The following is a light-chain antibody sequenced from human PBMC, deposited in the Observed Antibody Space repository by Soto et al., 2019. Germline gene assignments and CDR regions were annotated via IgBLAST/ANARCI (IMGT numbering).Light chain of an antibody. CDR2: EVS. V-gene: IGLV2-8*01. J-gene: IGLJ1*01. Sequence: QSVLTQPPSASGSPGQSVTISCTGTSSDVGGYNYVSWYQQHPGKAPKLMIFEVSKRPSGVPDRFSGSKSGNTASLTVSGHQAEDEADYYCSSYAGNNNRVFGTGTKLTVL. CDR3: SSYAGNNNRV. CDR1: SSDVGGYNY.